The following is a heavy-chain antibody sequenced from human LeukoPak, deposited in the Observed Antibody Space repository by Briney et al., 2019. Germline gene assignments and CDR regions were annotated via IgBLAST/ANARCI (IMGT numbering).Heavy chain of an antibody. D-gene: IGHD2-2*01. CDR2: FEPEDGET. CDR1: GYTLTELS. CDR3: ATVDIVVVPAVYFDY. V-gene: IGHV1-24*01. J-gene: IGHJ4*02. Sequence: ASVKVSCXVSGYTLTELSMHWVRRAPGKGLEWMGGFEPEDGETIYAQKFQGRVTMTEDTSTDTAYMELSSLRSEDTAVYFCATVDIVVVPAVYFDYWGQGTLVTVSS.